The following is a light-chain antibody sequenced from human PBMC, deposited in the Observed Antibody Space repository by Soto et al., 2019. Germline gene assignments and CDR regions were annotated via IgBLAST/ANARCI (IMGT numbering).Light chain of an antibody. CDR3: SSYAGSNNFV. Sequence: QSALTQPPSASGSPGQSVTISCTGTSSDVGASNYVTWYQQHPGKAPKLMIYEVSKRPSGVPHRFSGSKSGNTASLTVSGLQADDEADYYCSSYAGSNNFVFGTGTKVTVL. CDR1: SSDVGASNY. V-gene: IGLV2-8*01. J-gene: IGLJ1*01. CDR2: EVS.